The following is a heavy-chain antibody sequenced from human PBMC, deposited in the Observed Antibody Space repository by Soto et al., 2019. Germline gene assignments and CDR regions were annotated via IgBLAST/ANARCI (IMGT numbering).Heavy chain of an antibody. CDR3: ARVVGNDYVVDV. J-gene: IGHJ6*02. V-gene: IGHV1-69*13. CDR1: GGTFSSYA. CDR2: IIPIFGTA. Sequence: ASVKVSCKASGGTFSSYAISWVRQAPGQGLEWMGGIIPIFGTANYAQKFQGRVTITADESTSTAYMELSSLRSEDTAVYYCARVVGNDYVVDVWGQGTTVTVSS. D-gene: IGHD3-16*01.